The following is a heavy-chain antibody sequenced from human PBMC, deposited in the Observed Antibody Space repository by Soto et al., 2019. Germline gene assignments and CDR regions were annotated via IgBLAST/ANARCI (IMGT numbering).Heavy chain of an antibody. J-gene: IGHJ6*02. Sequence: GGSLRLSCVASGFTFTSYWMSWVRQAPGKGLEWVANIKGDGSEKKYVDSVKGRFTISRDNAHNSVSLQMNSLRAEDTALYYCGRDEVRNGVGVWGQGTTVTVSS. CDR2: IKGDGSEK. V-gene: IGHV3-7*01. CDR1: GFTFTSYW. CDR3: GRDEVRNGVGV.